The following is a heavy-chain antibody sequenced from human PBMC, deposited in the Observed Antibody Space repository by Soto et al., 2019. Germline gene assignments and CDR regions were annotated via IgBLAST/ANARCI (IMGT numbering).Heavy chain of an antibody. V-gene: IGHV1-2*02. CDR3: ARVYDSSGSYAMEV. J-gene: IGHJ6*02. D-gene: IGHD3-22*01. CDR2: INPNSGGT. Sequence: SVKVSCKASGYTFTDYHMRWVRQAPGQGLEWMGWINPNSGGTNCAQKFQGRVTMTRDTSISTAYMDLSRLKSDDTAVYYCARVYDSSGSYAMEVWGQGTRVTVSS. CDR1: GYTFTDYH.